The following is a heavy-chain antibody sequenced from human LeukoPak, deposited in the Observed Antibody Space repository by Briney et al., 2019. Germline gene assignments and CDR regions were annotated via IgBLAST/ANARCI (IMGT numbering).Heavy chain of an antibody. D-gene: IGHD3-10*01. Sequence: HAGGSLRLSCAASGFTFSSYAMSWVRQAPGKGLELVAVIVYDGSKKYYADSVKGRLTISRDNSKNTLYLQMDSLRVEDTAVYYCARGPPGPAGYFQHWGQGTLVTVSS. CDR3: ARGPPGPAGYFQH. J-gene: IGHJ1*01. V-gene: IGHV3-30-3*01. CDR2: IVYDGSKK. CDR1: GFTFSSYA.